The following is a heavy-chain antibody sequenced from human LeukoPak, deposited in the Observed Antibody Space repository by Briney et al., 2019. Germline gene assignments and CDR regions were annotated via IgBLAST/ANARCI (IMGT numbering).Heavy chain of an antibody. V-gene: IGHV1-2*02. CDR1: GYIFSGYY. D-gene: IGHD5-18*01. J-gene: IGHJ4*02. CDR3: ATEVTD. Sequence: ASVKVSCKASGYIFSGYYMHGVRQAPGQGLEWMGWINPNSGGTKYAQKFQGRVTMTRDTSISTAYMELSRLRSDDTAVYYCATEVTDWGQGTLVTVSS. CDR2: INPNSGGT.